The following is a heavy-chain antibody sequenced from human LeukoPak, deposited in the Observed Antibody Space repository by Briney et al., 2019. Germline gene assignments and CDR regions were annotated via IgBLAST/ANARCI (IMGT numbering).Heavy chain of an antibody. CDR1: GFTFSSYG. V-gene: IGHV3-30*03. CDR3: ARGPYDYGDYVFDY. CDR2: ISYDGSNK. J-gene: IGHJ4*02. Sequence: QPGRSLRLSCAASGFTFSSYGMHWVRQAPGKGLEWVAVISYDGSNKYYADSVKGRFTISRDNSKNTLYLQMNSLRAEDTAVYYCARGPYDYGDYVFDYWGQGTLVTVSS. D-gene: IGHD4-17*01.